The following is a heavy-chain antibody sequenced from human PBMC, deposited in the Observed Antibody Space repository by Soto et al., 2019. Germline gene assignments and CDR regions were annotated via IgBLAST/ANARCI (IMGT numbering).Heavy chain of an antibody. Sequence: TGSGGSVVSGSYYWSWIRQPLGKGLEWIGYIYYSGNTDYNPSLRGRATISVDKAKNHFSMQLTSVNSADTAIYYCARDSVLAYY. D-gene: IGHD3-3*02. V-gene: IGHV4-61*03. CDR3: ARDSVLAYY. J-gene: IGHJ6*03. CDR2: IYYSGNT. CDR1: GGSVVSGSYY.